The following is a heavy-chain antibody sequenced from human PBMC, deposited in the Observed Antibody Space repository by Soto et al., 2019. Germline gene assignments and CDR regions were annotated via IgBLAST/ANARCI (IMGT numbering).Heavy chain of an antibody. CDR2: IYYSGST. J-gene: IGHJ4*02. D-gene: IGHD1-26*01. V-gene: IGHV4-59*01. CDR3: ARRYGGNFDY. Sequence: QVQLQESGPGLVKPSETLSLTCTVSGGSISSYYWSWIRQPPGKGLEWIGYIYYSGSTNYNASLKSRVTISVDTSKNQFSLKRSSVTAADTAVYYCARRYGGNFDYWGQGTLVTVSS. CDR1: GGSISSYY.